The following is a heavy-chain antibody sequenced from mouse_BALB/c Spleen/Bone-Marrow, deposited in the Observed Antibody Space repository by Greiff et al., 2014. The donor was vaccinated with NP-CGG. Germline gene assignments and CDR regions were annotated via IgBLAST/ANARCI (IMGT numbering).Heavy chain of an antibody. Sequence: EVKLMESGGGLVQPGGSLRLSCATSGFTFTDYYMSWVRQPPGKALEWLGFIRTKANGYTTEYSASVKGRFTISRDSSQSILYLQMNTLRAEDSATYYCAREGVYYGNPYWYFDVWGAGTTVTVSS. CDR1: GFTFTDYY. CDR2: IRTKANGYTT. V-gene: IGHV7-3*02. CDR3: AREGVYYGNPYWYFDV. J-gene: IGHJ1*01. D-gene: IGHD2-1*01.